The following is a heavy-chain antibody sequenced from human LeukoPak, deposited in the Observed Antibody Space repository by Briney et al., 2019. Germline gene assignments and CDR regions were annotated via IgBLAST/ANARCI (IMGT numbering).Heavy chain of an antibody. Sequence: KASETLFLTCTVSGYSISSGYYWAWIRQPPGKGLEWIGSIFHSGSTHYNPSLKSRVILSVDTSKNQVSLNLSSVTAADTAVYYCARTLVGATKFTPWGQGTLVTVSS. CDR3: ARTLVGATKFTP. D-gene: IGHD1-26*01. CDR2: IFHSGST. V-gene: IGHV4-38-2*02. J-gene: IGHJ5*02. CDR1: GYSISSGYY.